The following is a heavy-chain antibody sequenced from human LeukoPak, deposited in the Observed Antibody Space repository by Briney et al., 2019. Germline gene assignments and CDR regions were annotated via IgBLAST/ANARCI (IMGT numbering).Heavy chain of an antibody. Sequence: SETLSLTCSVSGYSITSGYHWGWIRQPPGKGLEWVGSIYHSGSAYYNPSLKCRVTVPVDTSRNQFSLNLSSMTAADTAVYYCARGRPYNVGLPPWFDPWGQGTLVTVSS. CDR1: GYSITSGYH. J-gene: IGHJ5*02. CDR2: IYHSGSA. D-gene: IGHD1-14*01. CDR3: ARGRPYNVGLPPWFDP. V-gene: IGHV4-38-2*02.